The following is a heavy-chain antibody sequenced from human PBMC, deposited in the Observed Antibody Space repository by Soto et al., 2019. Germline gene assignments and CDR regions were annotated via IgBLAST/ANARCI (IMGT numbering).Heavy chain of an antibody. CDR3: TRDLWFGELSFFDY. Sequence: FLRLSFRASGFTFGDYSVSWISQATGKGLEWVGFIRSKAYGGTTEYAASVKGRFTISRDDSKSIAYLQMNSLKTEDTAVYYCTRDLWFGELSFFDYWGQGTLVTVSS. J-gene: IGHJ4*02. CDR1: GFTFGDYS. CDR2: IRSKAYGGTT. V-gene: IGHV3-49*03. D-gene: IGHD3-10*01.